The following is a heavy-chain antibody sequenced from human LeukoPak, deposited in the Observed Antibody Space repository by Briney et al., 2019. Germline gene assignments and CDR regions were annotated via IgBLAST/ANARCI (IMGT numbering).Heavy chain of an antibody. J-gene: IGHJ5*02. CDR1: GYTFTSYY. Sequence: SVTVSCKASGYTFTSYYMHWVRQPPGQGLEWMGIINPSGGSTSYAQKFQGRVNMTRDTSTSTVYMELSSLRSEDTAVYYCARDRSPYGDYGWFDPWGQGTLVTVSS. D-gene: IGHD4-17*01. V-gene: IGHV1-46*01. CDR2: INPSGGST. CDR3: ARDRSPYGDYGWFDP.